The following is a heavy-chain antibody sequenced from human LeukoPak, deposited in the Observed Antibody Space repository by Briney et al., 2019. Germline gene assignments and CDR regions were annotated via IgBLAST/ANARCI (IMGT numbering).Heavy chain of an antibody. J-gene: IGHJ6*02. V-gene: IGHV1-24*01. CDR3: ATDAGAVAGRESTLNYYYYGMDV. D-gene: IGHD6-19*01. CDR1: GYTLTELS. CDR2: FDPEDGET. Sequence: ASVKVSCKVSGYTLTELSMHWVRQAPGKGLEWMGGFDPEDGETIYAQKFQGRVTMTEDTSTDTAYMELSSLRSEDTAVYYCATDAGAVAGRESTLNYYYYGMDVWGQGTTVTVSS.